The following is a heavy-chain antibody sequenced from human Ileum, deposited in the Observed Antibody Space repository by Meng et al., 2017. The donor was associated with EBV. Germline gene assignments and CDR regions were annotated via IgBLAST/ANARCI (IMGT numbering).Heavy chain of an antibody. V-gene: IGHV1-3*01. D-gene: IGHD2/OR15-2a*01. J-gene: IGHJ5*02. CDR1: GYTFINYA. CDR3: ARDLRYGLKLLPYYSDP. CDR2: INAGNGNT. Sequence: QVQFVKAGGEGKKPGALGKVSCKASGYTFINYAIHWVRQAPGQGLEWMGWINAGNGNTKFSQTFQGRVSIRRDTSASTVYMELSSLRSEDTAVYYCARDLRYGLKLLPYYSDPWGQGTLVTVSS.